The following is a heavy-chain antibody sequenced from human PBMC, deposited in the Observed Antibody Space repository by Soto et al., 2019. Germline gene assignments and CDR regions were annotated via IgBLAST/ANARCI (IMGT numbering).Heavy chain of an antibody. D-gene: IGHD6-6*01. CDR1: GGTFSSYA. J-gene: IGHJ5*01. Sequence: GASVKVSCKASGGTFSSYAISWVRQAPGQGLEWMGGIIPIFGTANYAQKFQGRVTITADKSTSTAYMELSSLRSEDTAVYYCAIDSKRQLVLGCFDSWGQGTLVTVSS. CDR2: IIPIFGTA. CDR3: AIDSKRQLVLGCFDS. V-gene: IGHV1-69*06.